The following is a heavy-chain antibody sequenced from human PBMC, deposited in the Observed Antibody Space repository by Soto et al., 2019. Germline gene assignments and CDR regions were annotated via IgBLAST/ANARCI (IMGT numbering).Heavy chain of an antibody. CDR1: GFTFSNND. CDR2: ISSSSRNT. V-gene: IGHV3-48*02. D-gene: IGHD3-10*01. J-gene: IGHJ6*02. CDR3: ASLPLDYHYYGMDV. Sequence: PGGSLRLSCAASGFTFSNNDMNWVRQAPGKGLEWVSFISSSSRNTYYADSVKGRFTISRDNAKNSLYLQMNSLRDEDTAVYYCASLPLDYHYYGMDVWGQGTTVTAP.